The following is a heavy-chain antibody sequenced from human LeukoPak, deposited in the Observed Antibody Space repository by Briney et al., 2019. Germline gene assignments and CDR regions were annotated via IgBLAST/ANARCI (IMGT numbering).Heavy chain of an antibody. CDR2: ISGSGDTI. CDR3: ARDLELTYYDSSGHDY. CDR1: GFTFSRYE. D-gene: IGHD3-22*01. Sequence: GGSLRLSCAASGFTFSRYEMNWVRQAPGKGLEWISYISGSGDTIYYADSVKGRFTISRDNAKNSLYLQMNSLSAEDTAVYYCARDLELTYYDSSGHDYWGQGTLVTVSS. J-gene: IGHJ4*02. V-gene: IGHV3-48*03.